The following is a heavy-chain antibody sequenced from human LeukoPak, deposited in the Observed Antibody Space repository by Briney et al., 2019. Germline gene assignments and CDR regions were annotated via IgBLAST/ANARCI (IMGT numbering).Heavy chain of an antibody. D-gene: IGHD3-22*01. V-gene: IGHV4-4*07. CDR2: IYTSGST. Sequence: SETLSLTCTVPGGSISSYYWSWVRQPAGKGLEWIGRIYTSGSTNYNPSLKSRVTMSVDTSKNQFSLKLRSVTAADTAVYYCARASYSYDINGWVPFDYWGQGTLVTVSS. CDR1: GGSISSYY. J-gene: IGHJ4*02. CDR3: ARASYSYDINGWVPFDY.